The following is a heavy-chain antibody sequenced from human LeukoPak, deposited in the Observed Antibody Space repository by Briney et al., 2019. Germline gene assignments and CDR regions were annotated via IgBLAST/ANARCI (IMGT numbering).Heavy chain of an antibody. CDR2: ISSSSITI. D-gene: IGHD6-19*01. V-gene: IGHV3-48*04. J-gene: IGHJ3*02. CDR3: ARVGIAVAGDDAFDI. Sequence: ISSSSITIYYADSVKGRFTISRDNAKNSLYLQMNSLRAEDTAVYYCARVGIAVAGDDAFDIWGQGTMVTVSS.